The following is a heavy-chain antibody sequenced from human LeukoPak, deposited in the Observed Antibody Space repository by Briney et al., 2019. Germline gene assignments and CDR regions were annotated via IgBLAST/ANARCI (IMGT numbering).Heavy chain of an antibody. CDR3: ARGRYCSADICSGGDAFDI. CDR2: IYTRGST. D-gene: IGHD2-15*01. CDR1: GGSINHYY. Sequence: NPSETLPLTCTVSGGSINHYYWSWIRQPAGKGLEWIGRIYTRGSTNYNPSLKSRVTMSVDTSKNQFSLKLSSVTAADTAVYYCARGRYCSADICSGGDAFDIWGQGTMVSVSS. J-gene: IGHJ3*02. V-gene: IGHV4-4*07.